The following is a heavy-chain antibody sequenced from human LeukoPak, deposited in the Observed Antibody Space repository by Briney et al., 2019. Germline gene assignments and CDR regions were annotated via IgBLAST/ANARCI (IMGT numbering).Heavy chain of an antibody. Sequence: PSETLSLTCTVSGGSISSSSYYWGWIRQPPGKGLEWIGSIYYSGSTYYNPSLKSRVTISVDTSKNQFSLKLSSVTAADTAVYYCARVAAAQRNGMDVWGQGTTVTVSS. J-gene: IGHJ6*02. CDR3: ARVAAAQRNGMDV. CDR1: GGSISSSSYY. CDR2: IYYSGST. D-gene: IGHD6-13*01. V-gene: IGHV4-39*01.